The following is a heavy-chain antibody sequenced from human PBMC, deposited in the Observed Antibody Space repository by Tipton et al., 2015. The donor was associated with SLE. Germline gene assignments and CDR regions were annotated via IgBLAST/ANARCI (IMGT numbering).Heavy chain of an antibody. V-gene: IGHV1-46*01. CDR1: GYTFTSYY. J-gene: IGHJ4*02. CDR3: ARDMVAGTSSAVY. Sequence: SCAASGYTFTSYYMHWVRQAPGQGLEWMGIINPSGGSTSYAQKFQGRVTMTRDTSTSTVYMELSSLRSDDTAVYYCARDMVAGTSSAVYWGQGTLVTVSS. CDR2: INPSGGST. D-gene: IGHD6-19*01.